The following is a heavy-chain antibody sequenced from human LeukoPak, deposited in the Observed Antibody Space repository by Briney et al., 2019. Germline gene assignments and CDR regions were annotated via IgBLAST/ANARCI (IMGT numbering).Heavy chain of an antibody. Sequence: GGSLRLSCAASGFTFSSYAMSWVRQAPGMGLEWVAFIRYDGGNTYYADSVKGRFTISRDNAKNSLYLQMNRLRAEDTAGYYCARDYCSGGSCYFDYWGQGTLVTVSS. CDR2: IRYDGGNT. D-gene: IGHD2-15*01. J-gene: IGHJ4*02. V-gene: IGHV3-30*02. CDR1: GFTFSSYA. CDR3: ARDYCSGGSCYFDY.